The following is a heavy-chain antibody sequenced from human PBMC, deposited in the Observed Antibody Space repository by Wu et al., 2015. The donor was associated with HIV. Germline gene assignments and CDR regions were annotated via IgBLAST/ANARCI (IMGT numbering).Heavy chain of an antibody. J-gene: IGHJ3*01. CDR2: IIPIFGTT. Sequence: QVHLVQFGAEVKKPGSSVKVSCKASGGPFSTYTITWVRQAPGQGLEWMGRIIPIFGTTDYAQKFQGRVTISADESTSTAYMELSSLRSEDTAVYFCAXVSNHAATRGRATFVLDXWGQGTKLTVSS. CDR3: AXVSNHAATRGRATFVLDX. CDR1: GGPFSTYT. D-gene: IGHD1-26*01. V-gene: IGHV1-69*13.